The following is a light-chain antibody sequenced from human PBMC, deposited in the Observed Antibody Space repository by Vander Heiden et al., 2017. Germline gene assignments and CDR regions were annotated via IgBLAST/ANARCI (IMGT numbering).Light chain of an antibody. CDR3: QQVHSYPPY. V-gene: IGKV1-9*01. CDR2: AAS. J-gene: IGKJ3*01. Sequence: DIQLTQSPSFLSASVGDRVTITCRASQAIISYLAWYQQKPGKAPKLLIYAASTLQTGVPSRFSGSGSGTDFTLTISSLQPEDFATYYCQQVHSYPPYFGPGTKVDIK. CDR1: QAIISY.